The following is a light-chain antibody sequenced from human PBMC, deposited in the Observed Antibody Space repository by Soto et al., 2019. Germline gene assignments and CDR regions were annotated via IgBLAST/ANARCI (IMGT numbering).Light chain of an antibody. Sequence: EIVLTQSPATLSLSPGERATLSCRARQSVSNYLAWYQQKPGQAPRLLIYEASNRASGIPARFSGSGSGTGFTLTISSLESEDFAVYYCQQRSYWLSFRGGTKVEIK. CDR2: EAS. CDR3: QQRSYWLS. J-gene: IGKJ4*01. V-gene: IGKV3-11*01. CDR1: QSVSNY.